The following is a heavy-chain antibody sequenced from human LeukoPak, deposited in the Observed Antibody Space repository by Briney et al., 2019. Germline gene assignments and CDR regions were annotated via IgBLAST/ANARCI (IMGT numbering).Heavy chain of an antibody. D-gene: IGHD2-2*01. J-gene: IGHJ5*02. CDR1: GYTFTSYG. CDR2: ISAYNGNT. CDR3: AREYCSSTRCYESWFDP. Sequence: ASVKVSCKASGYTFTSYGISWVRQAPGQGLEWMGWISAYNGNTNYAQMLQGRVTMTTDTSTSTAYMELRSLRSDDTAVYYCAREYCSSTRCYESWFDPWGQGTLVTVSS. V-gene: IGHV1-18*01.